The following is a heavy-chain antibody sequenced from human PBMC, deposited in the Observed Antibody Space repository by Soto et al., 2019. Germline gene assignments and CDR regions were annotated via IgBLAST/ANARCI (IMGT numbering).Heavy chain of an antibody. CDR1: GFTFSTYW. J-gene: IGHJ4*02. CDR3: ARPRGWNIVIIPAASDY. D-gene: IGHD2-2*01. V-gene: IGHV3-7*01. Sequence: EVQLVESGGGLVQPGGSLRLSCAASGFTFSTYWMSWVRQAPGKGLEWVANINQDGSERYYVDSVMDRFTISRDNAKNSLYLQMTSLRADDTPVYYCARPRGWNIVIIPAASDYWGQGTLVTVSS. CDR2: INQDGSER.